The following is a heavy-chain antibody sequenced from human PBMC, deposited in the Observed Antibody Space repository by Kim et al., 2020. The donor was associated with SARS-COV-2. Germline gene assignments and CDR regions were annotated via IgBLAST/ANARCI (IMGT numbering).Heavy chain of an antibody. CDR3: ARHGPIVGPYDY. J-gene: IGHJ4*02. D-gene: IGHD1-26*01. Sequence: SYSPPFQGQVTISADKSISPAYLQWSSLKASDTAMYYCARHGPIVGPYDYWGQGTLVTVSS. V-gene: IGHV5-51*01.